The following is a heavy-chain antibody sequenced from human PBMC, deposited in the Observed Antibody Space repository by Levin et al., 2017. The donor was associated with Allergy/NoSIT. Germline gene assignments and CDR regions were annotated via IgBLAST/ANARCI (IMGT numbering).Heavy chain of an antibody. D-gene: IGHD3-16*01. CDR2: ISSSGSTI. J-gene: IGHJ6*02. V-gene: IGHV3-48*03. CDR3: AAAGLDYYYGMDV. Sequence: SGGSLRLSCAASGFTFSSYEMNWVRQAPGKGLEWVSYISSSGSTIYYADSVKGRFTISRDNAKNSLYLQMNSLRAEDTAVYYCAAAGLDYYYGMDVWGQGTTVTVSS. CDR1: GFTFSSYE.